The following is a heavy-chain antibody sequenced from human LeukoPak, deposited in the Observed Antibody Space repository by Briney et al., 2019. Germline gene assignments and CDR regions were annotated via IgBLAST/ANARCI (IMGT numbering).Heavy chain of an antibody. CDR1: GFTFSTYL. CDR3: ASLGTLVP. J-gene: IGHJ5*02. V-gene: IGHV3-74*03. Sequence: GGSLRLSCTASGFTFSTYLMHWVRRAPGKGLVWVSRINTDGSITTYADSVKGRFTISRDNAKNTLYLQMNSLRDEDTAVYYCASLGTLVPWGQGTLVTVSS. CDR2: INTDGSIT. D-gene: IGHD3-9*01.